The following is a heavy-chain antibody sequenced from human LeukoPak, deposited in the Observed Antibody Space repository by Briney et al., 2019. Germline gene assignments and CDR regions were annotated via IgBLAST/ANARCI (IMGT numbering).Heavy chain of an antibody. CDR3: ATANLNLRAFDI. D-gene: IGHD1-14*01. Sequence: ASVKVSCKVSGYTLTELSMHWVRQAPGKGLEWMGGFDPEDGETIYAQKFQGRVTMTEDTSTDTAYMELSSLRSEDTAVYYCATANLNLRAFDIWGQGTMVTVSS. V-gene: IGHV1-24*01. CDR2: FDPEDGET. CDR1: GYTLTELS. J-gene: IGHJ3*02.